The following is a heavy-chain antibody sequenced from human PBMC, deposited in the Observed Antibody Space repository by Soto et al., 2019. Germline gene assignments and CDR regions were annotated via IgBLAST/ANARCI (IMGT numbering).Heavy chain of an antibody. CDR2: ISGSGADT. CDR1: GFTFSNYA. Sequence: GGSLRLSCTTSGFTFSNYAMSWARQVPGKGLEWVSVISGSGADTHYADSVQGRFTISRDNSENSVYLQMNNLRAEDTAVYYCAKRPTYCSTTSCSNFRYYGMDVWGQGTTVTVSS. J-gene: IGHJ6*02. CDR3: AKRPTYCSTTSCSNFRYYGMDV. D-gene: IGHD2-2*01. V-gene: IGHV3-23*01.